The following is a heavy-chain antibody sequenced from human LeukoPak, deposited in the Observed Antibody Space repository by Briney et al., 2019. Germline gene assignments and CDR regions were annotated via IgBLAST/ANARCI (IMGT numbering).Heavy chain of an antibody. Sequence: GASVKVSCKASGYTFTSYGISWVRQAPGQGLEWMGWMNPNSGNTGYAQKFQGRVTITRNTSISTAYMELSSLRSEDTAVYYCARGLGYYYGSGSFEIGYWGQGTLVTVSS. J-gene: IGHJ4*02. CDR3: ARGLGYYYGSGSFEIGY. CDR1: GYTFTSYG. V-gene: IGHV1-8*03. D-gene: IGHD3-10*01. CDR2: MNPNSGNT.